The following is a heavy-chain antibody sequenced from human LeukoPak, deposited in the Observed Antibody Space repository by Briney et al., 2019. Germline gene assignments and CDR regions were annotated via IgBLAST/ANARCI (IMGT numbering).Heavy chain of an antibody. D-gene: IGHD3-3*01. Sequence: GGSLRLSCTASGFTFGDYVMNWVRQAPGKGLEWVGFIRRKDYGGTTEYAASVKGRFIISRDDSKNIAYLQMNSLKIEDTALYYCTRGPSGRRRSGIGQAIGYWGQGTLVTVSS. CDR1: GFTFGDYV. J-gene: IGHJ4*02. CDR2: IRRKDYGGTT. CDR3: TRGPSGRRRSGIGQAIGY. V-gene: IGHV3-49*04.